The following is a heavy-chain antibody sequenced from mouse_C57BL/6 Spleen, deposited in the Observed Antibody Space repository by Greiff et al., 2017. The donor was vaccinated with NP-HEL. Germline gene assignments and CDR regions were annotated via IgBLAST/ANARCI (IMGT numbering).Heavy chain of an antibody. CDR1: GYAFSSYW. CDR2: IYPGDGDT. CDR3: ARYYDGYYVLDY. D-gene: IGHD2-3*01. V-gene: IGHV1-80*01. Sequence: QVHVKQSGAELVKPGASVKISCKASGYAFSSYWMNWVKQRPGKGLEWIGQIYPGDGDTNYNGKFKGKATLTADKSSSTAYMQLSSLTSEDSAVYFCARYYDGYYVLDYWGQGTTLTVSS. J-gene: IGHJ2*01.